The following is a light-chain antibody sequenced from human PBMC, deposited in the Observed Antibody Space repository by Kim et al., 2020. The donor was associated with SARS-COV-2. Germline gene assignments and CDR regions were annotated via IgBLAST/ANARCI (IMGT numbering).Light chain of an antibody. CDR3: QQYNKWPPLT. V-gene: IGKV3-15*01. CDR2: GAS. CDR1: QSISSN. Sequence: SPGESATLTCRASQSISSNLAWYQQKPGQAPRLIIYGASTRATGIPDRFSGSGSGTEFTLTISSLQSEDFAVYYCQQYNKWPPLTFGGGTKVDIK. J-gene: IGKJ4*01.